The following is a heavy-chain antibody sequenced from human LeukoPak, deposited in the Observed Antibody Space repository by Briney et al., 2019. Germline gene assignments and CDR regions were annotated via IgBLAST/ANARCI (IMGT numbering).Heavy chain of an antibody. CDR1: GFSLATSGVG. CDR2: IYWDDDK. J-gene: IGHJ4*02. V-gene: IGHV2-5*02. D-gene: IGHD3-10*01. Sequence: KESGPTLVKPTQTLTPTCTFSGFSLATSGVGVGWIRQPPGKALEWLALIYWDDDKRYSPSLKSRLTITKDTSKNQVVLTMTNMDPVDTATYYCAHSLQWFGELTFDYWGQGTLVTVSS. CDR3: AHSLQWFGELTFDY.